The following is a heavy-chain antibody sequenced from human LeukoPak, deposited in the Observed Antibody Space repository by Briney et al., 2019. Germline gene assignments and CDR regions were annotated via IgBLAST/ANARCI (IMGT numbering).Heavy chain of an antibody. J-gene: IGHJ4*02. D-gene: IGHD1-26*01. Sequence: GGSLRLSCAASGFTMSHYGVSWVRQAPGKGLEWVSAISGSGDNTYYTDSVKGRFTVSRDNSKDTLYLQMSSLRAEDTAVYYCAKGSTTGGELRHDYWGQGTLVTVSS. CDR2: ISGSGDNT. CDR3: AKGSTTGGELRHDY. CDR1: GFTMSHYG. V-gene: IGHV3-23*01.